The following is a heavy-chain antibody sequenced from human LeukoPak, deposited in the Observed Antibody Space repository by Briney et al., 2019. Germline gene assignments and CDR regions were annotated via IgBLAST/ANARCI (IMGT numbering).Heavy chain of an antibody. CDR3: ARAGYCSGVSCYRLDY. CDR2: ISGYNGNT. V-gene: IGHV1-18*01. D-gene: IGHD2-15*01. J-gene: IGHJ4*02. Sequence: ASVKVSCKASGYSLTTYGSSWVRQAPGQGLEWMGWISGYNGNTNYAQKLQGRVTMTTDTSTSTAYMELRSLRSDDTAVYYCARAGYCSGVSCYRLDYWGQGTLVTVSS. CDR1: GYSLTTYG.